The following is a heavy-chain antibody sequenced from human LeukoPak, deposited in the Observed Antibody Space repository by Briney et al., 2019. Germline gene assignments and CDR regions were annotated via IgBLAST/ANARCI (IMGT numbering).Heavy chain of an antibody. CDR3: AREWTSGSYYGAMDV. Sequence: ASVKVSCKASGYTFTSYGISWVRQAPGQGLEWMGWISAYNGNTNYAQKLQGRVTMTTDTSTSTAYMELRSLRSDDTAVYYCAREWTSGSYYGAMDVWDKGTTVTVSS. V-gene: IGHV1-18*01. CDR2: ISAYNGNT. D-gene: IGHD1-26*01. CDR1: GYTFTSYG. J-gene: IGHJ6*03.